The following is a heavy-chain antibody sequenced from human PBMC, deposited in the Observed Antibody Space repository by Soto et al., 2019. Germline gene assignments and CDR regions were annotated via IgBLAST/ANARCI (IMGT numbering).Heavy chain of an antibody. CDR3: WLGGSNSVDY. V-gene: IGHV3-33*01. D-gene: IGHD1-26*01. J-gene: IGHJ4*02. Sequence: QVQLVESGGGVVQPGRSLRLSCAASGFTFSSYGMHWVRQAPGKGLEWVAVIWYDGSNKYYADSVKGRFTISRDNSKNTLYLQMNSLRAEDSAVSYCWLGGSNSVDYWGQGTLVTVSS. CDR1: GFTFSSYG. CDR2: IWYDGSNK.